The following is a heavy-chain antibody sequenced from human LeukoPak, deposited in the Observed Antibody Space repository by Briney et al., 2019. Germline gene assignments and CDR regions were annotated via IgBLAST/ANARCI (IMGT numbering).Heavy chain of an antibody. CDR1: GGTISSSSYY. CDR2: IYYSGST. D-gene: IGHD2-2*02. CDR3: ARQGVVPAAIRMDY. Sequence: SETLSLTCTVSGGTISSSSYYWGWIRQPPGKGLEWIGSIYYSGSTYYNPSLKSRVTISVDTSKNQFSLKLSSVTAADTAVYYRARQGVVPAAIRMDYWGQGTLVTVSS. V-gene: IGHV4-39*01. J-gene: IGHJ4*02.